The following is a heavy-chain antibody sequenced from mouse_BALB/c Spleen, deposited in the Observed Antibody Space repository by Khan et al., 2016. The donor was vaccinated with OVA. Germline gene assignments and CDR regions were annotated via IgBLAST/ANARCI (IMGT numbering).Heavy chain of an antibody. CDR3: ARHGSTSWFAY. V-gene: IGHV1S135*01. Sequence: EVQLQESGPELMKPGASVKISCKASGYSFTSYYLHWVKQSHGRTLEWIGYIDPFNGGTTYNQKFKGKATLTVDKSASTAYLHLSSLTSEDSAVYYCARHGSTSWFAYWGQGPLVTVSA. J-gene: IGHJ3*01. CDR2: IDPFNGGT. CDR1: GYSFTSYY. D-gene: IGHD1-1*01.